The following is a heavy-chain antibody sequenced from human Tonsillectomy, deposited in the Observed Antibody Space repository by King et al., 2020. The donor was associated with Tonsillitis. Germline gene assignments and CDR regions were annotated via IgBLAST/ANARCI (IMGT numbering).Heavy chain of an antibody. V-gene: IGHV4-39*02. CDR2: IYWSGST. D-gene: IGHD2-15*01. CDR1: GGSISRRTYY. CDR3: ARFYCGGGSCYPTSDY. J-gene: IGHJ4*02. Sequence: LQLQESGPGLVKPSETLSLTCTVTGGSISRRTYYWGWIRQPPGKGLEWIGSIYWSGSTYYNPSLKSRVSISADTSKNHLSMNLTSVTAADTAVYYCARFYCGGGSCYPTSDYWGQGTQVTVSS.